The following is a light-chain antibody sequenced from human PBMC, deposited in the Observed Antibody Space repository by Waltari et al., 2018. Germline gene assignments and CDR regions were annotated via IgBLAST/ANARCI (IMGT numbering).Light chain of an antibody. CDR3: SSYAGGNNLL. CDR1: NSDVGGYDY. Sequence: QSALTQPASVSGSPGQSITISCSGPNSDVGGYDYVPWYQHHPGKAPKLIIYDVTKGPSGVSNRFSGSKSGNTASLTISGLQAEDEADYYCSSYAGGNNLLFGGGTKVTVL. CDR2: DVT. J-gene: IGLJ2*01. V-gene: IGLV2-23*02.